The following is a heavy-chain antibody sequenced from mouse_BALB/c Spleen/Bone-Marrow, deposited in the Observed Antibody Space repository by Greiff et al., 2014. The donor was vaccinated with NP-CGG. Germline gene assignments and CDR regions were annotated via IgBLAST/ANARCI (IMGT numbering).Heavy chain of an antibody. D-gene: IGHD2-10*02. CDR1: GYTFTSYW. V-gene: IGHV1-69*02. CDR2: IYPSDSYT. J-gene: IGHJ2*01. Sequence: QVQLQQPGAELVRPGASVKLSCKASGYTFTSYWINWVKQRPGQGLEWIGIIYPSDSYTNYNQKFKDKATLTVDKSSSTAYMQLSSPTSEDAAVYYCTREYGNYPFDYWGQGTTLTVSS. CDR3: TREYGNYPFDY.